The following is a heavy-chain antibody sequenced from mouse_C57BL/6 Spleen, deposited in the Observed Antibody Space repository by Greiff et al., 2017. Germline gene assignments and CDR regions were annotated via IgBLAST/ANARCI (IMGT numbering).Heavy chain of an antibody. Sequence: VQLQQSGAELVRPGTSVKMSCKASGYTFTNYWIGWAKQRPGHCLEWIGDIYPGGGYTNYNEKFKGKATLTADKSSSTAYMQFSSLTSEDSAIYYCARGGAKLGDVDYWGQGTTLTVSS. V-gene: IGHV1-63*01. CDR1: GYTFTNYW. CDR2: IYPGGGYT. CDR3: ARGGAKLGDVDY. J-gene: IGHJ2*01. D-gene: IGHD4-1*01.